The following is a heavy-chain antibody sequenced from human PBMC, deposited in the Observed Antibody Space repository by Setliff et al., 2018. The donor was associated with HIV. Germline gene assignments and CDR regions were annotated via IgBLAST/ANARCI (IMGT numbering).Heavy chain of an antibody. CDR1: GFTVSTYY. Sequence: GGSLRLSCAASGFTVSTYYMSWVRQAPGKGLEWVSTIYSDGSTYHADSVNGRFTLSRDISENALYLQIDSLRPEDTAVYYCARLRRYNSALDYWGQGTLVTVSS. D-gene: IGHD3-16*02. V-gene: IGHV3-66*02. CDR2: IYSDGST. J-gene: IGHJ4*02. CDR3: ARLRRYNSALDY.